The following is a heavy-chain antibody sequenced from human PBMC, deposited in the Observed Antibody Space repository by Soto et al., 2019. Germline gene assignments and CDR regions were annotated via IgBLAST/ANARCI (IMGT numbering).Heavy chain of an antibody. Sequence: QLQLQESGPGLVKPSETPSLTCTVSGGSISSSSYYWDWIRQPPGKGLEWIGSIYYSGSTYYNPSLKSRVTISVDTSKNQFSLKLSSVTAADTAVYHCARRGSGYYYFDYWGQGTLVTVSS. CDR1: GGSISSSSYY. J-gene: IGHJ4*02. V-gene: IGHV4-39*01. CDR2: IYYSGST. D-gene: IGHD5-12*01. CDR3: ARRGSGYYYFDY.